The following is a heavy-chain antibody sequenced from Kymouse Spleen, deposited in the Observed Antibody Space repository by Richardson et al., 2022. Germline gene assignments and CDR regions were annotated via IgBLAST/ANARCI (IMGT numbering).Heavy chain of an antibody. CDR2: INSDGSST. J-gene: IGHJ3*02. CDR1: GFTFSSYW. Sequence: EVQLVESGGGLVQPGGSLRLSCAASGFTFSSYWMHWVRQAPGKGLVWVSRINSDGSSTSYADSVKGRFTISRDNAKNTLYLQMNSLRAEDTAVYYCARPIPSSDAFDIWGQGTMVTVSS. V-gene: IGHV3-74*01. CDR3: ARPIPSSDAFDI. D-gene: IGHD6-6*01.